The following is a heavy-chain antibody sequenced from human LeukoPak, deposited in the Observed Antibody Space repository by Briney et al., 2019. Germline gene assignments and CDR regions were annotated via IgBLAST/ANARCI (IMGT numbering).Heavy chain of an antibody. CDR3: AKDQRVEAAAGSAYGMDV. CDR2: ISGSGGST. V-gene: IGHV3-23*01. D-gene: IGHD6-13*01. Sequence: PGGSLRLSCAASGFTFSSYAMSWVRQAPGKGLEWVSAISGSGGSTYYADSVKGRFTISRDNSKNTLYLKMNSLRAEDTAVYYCAKDQRVEAAAGSAYGMDVWGQGTTVTVSS. J-gene: IGHJ6*02. CDR1: GFTFSSYA.